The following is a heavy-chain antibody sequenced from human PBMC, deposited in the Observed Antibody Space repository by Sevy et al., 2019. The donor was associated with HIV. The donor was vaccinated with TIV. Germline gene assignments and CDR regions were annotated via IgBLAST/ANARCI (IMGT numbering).Heavy chain of an antibody. V-gene: IGHV3-23*01. CDR3: ANALVVTATPYYFHY. D-gene: IGHD2-21*02. Sequence: GGSLRLSCAASGFTFSSYAMSWVRQAPGKGLEWVSAISGSGGATFYAHSVKGRFTISRDNSKNTLFLQMNSLRAEDTAVYYCANALVVTATPYYFHYWGQETLVTVSS. J-gene: IGHJ4*02. CDR1: GFTFSSYA. CDR2: ISGSGGAT.